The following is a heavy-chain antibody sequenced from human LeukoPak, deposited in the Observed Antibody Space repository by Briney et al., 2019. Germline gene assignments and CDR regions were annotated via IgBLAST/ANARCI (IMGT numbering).Heavy chain of an antibody. CDR3: ARTCIMITFGGVIVTTPPDY. CDR2: INHSGST. Sequence: PSETLSLTCAVYGVSFSGYYWSWIRQPPGKGLEWIGEINHSGSTNYNPSLKSRVTISVDTSKNQFSLKLSSVTAADTAVYYCARTCIMITFGGVIVTTPPDYWGQGTLVTVSS. D-gene: IGHD3-16*02. J-gene: IGHJ4*02. CDR1: GVSFSGYY. V-gene: IGHV4-34*01.